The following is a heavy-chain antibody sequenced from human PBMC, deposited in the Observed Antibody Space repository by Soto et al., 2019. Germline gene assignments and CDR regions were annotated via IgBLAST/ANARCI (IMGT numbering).Heavy chain of an antibody. J-gene: IGHJ4*02. CDR2: INQDGTEE. D-gene: IGHD1-20*01. CDR1: GLAFSSHW. CDR3: ATRPNNVQFDVGVYDF. V-gene: IGHV3-7*01. Sequence: EVQLVESGGGLVQPGGSLRLSCAASGLAFSSHWMTWVRQAPGKGLEWVANINQDGTEEYYVDSVKGRFTISRDNAKKALYLQMNSLRAEDTALYYCATRPNNVQFDVGVYDFWGQGTLVTVSS.